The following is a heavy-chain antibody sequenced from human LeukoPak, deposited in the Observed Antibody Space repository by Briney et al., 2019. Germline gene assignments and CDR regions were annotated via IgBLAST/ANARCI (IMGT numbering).Heavy chain of an antibody. CDR1: GGTFSSYA. D-gene: IGHD2-2*02. J-gene: IGHJ6*03. CDR3: ARSIVVPAAIPGANYYMDV. CDR2: IIPIFGTA. V-gene: IGHV1-69*01. Sequence: SVKVSCEASGGTFSSYAISWVRQAPGQGLEWMGGIIPIFGTANYAQKFQGRVTITADESTSTAYMELSSLRSEDTAVYYCARSIVVPAAIPGANYYMDVWGKGTTVTVSS.